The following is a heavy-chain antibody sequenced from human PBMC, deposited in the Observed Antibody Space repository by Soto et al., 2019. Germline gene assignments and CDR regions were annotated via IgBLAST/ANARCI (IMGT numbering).Heavy chain of an antibody. D-gene: IGHD3-22*01. CDR3: AKYQPMTQTRPYFDY. Sequence: EVQLLESGGALIQPGGSLRLCCAASGFTFSSYAMSWVRQAPGKGLGWVSAISSSGGSTFYADSVKGRFTISRDNSRNTLYLQVNSLRAEDTAIYYCAKYQPMTQTRPYFDYWGQGTLVPVSS. CDR2: ISSSGGST. V-gene: IGHV3-23*01. J-gene: IGHJ4*02. CDR1: GFTFSSYA.